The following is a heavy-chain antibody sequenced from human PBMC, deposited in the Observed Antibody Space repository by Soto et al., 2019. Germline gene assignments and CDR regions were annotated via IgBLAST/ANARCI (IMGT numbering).Heavy chain of an antibody. CDR1: GGTFGSYA. Sequence: QVQLVQSGAEVKKPGSSVKVSCKASGGTFGSYAISWVRQAPGQGREWMGGIIPIPGTANYAQKFQGRVTIAAAAPTSTAYMTLSSLRSEHTAVYYCARSQGSSTSLEIYYYYYYGMDVWGQGTTVTVSS. J-gene: IGHJ6*02. V-gene: IGHV1-69*01. D-gene: IGHD2-2*01. CDR3: ARSQGSSTSLEIYYYYYYGMDV. CDR2: IIPIPGTA.